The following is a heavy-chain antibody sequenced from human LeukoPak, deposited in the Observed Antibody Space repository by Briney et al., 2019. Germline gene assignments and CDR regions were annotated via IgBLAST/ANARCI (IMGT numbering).Heavy chain of an antibody. Sequence: SEPLSLTCPVSGGSISSSSYYWGWIRQPPGKGLEWIGSIYYSGSTYYNPSLKSRVTISVDTSKNQFSLKLSSVTAADTAVYYCARGTFLEWLPGYNWFDPWGQGTLVTVSS. CDR3: ARGTFLEWLPGYNWFDP. V-gene: IGHV4-39*07. J-gene: IGHJ5*02. CDR2: IYYSGST. D-gene: IGHD3-3*01. CDR1: GGSISSSSYY.